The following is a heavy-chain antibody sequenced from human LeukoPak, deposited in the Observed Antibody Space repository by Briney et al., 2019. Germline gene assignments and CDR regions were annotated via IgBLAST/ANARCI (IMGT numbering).Heavy chain of an antibody. CDR3: AREQALEYFDY. J-gene: IGHJ4*02. Sequence: SETLSLTCTVSGGSITSYYWSWIRQPPGKGLEWIGYIYNSGRTNYNTSLRSRVTISIDTSNNQFSLRLSPATAEDTAVYYCAREQALEYFDYWGQGALVTVSS. V-gene: IGHV4-59*01. CDR2: IYNSGRT. CDR1: GGSITSYY.